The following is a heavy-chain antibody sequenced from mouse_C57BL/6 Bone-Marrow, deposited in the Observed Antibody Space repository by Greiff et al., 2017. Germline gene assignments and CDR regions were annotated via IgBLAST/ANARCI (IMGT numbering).Heavy chain of an antibody. D-gene: IGHD2-2*01. V-gene: IGHV1-9*01. CDR1: GYTFTGYW. J-gene: IGHJ4*01. CDR3: ARWGYPYYYAMDY. Sequence: QVQLQQSGAELMKPGASVKLSCKATGYTFTGYWIEWVKQRPGHGLEWIGEILPGSGSTNYNEKFKGKATFTADTSSTTAYMQLSSLTTEDSAIYYCARWGYPYYYAMDYGGQGTSVTVSS. CDR2: ILPGSGST.